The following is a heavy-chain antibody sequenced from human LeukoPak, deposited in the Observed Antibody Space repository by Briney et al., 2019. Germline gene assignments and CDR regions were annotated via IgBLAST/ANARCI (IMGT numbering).Heavy chain of an antibody. CDR1: GYTFTGYY. J-gene: IGHJ4*02. Sequence: GASVKVSCKASGYTFTGYYMHWVRQAPGQGLEWMGWINPNSGGTNYAQKFQGRVTMTRDTSISTAYMELSRLRSDDTAVYYCARGGIIYGDYDPIDDYWGQGTLVTVSS. D-gene: IGHD4-17*01. CDR2: INPNSGGT. CDR3: ARGGIIYGDYDPIDDY. V-gene: IGHV1-2*02.